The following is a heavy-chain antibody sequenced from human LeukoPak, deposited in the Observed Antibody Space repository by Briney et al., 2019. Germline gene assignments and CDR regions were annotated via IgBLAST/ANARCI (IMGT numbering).Heavy chain of an antibody. CDR3: ANLVGGVQLLDY. Sequence: GRSLRLSCAASGFTFRSYGMHWVRQAPGKGLEWVAVISYDGSNKYYADSVKGRFTISRDNSKSTLYLQMNSLRTEDTAVYFCANLVGGVQLLDYWGQGTLVTVSS. J-gene: IGHJ4*02. D-gene: IGHD5-18*01. CDR2: ISYDGSNK. CDR1: GFTFRSYG. V-gene: IGHV3-30*18.